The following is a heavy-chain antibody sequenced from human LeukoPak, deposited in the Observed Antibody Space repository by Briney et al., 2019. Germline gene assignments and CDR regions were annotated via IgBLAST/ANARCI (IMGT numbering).Heavy chain of an antibody. V-gene: IGHV1-69*13. Sequence: SGTVSCKASGGTFSSYAISWVRQAPGQGLEWMGGIIPIFGTANYAQKFQGRVTITADESTSTAYMELSSLRSEDTAVYYCARRAGEGQYDILTGYNWFDPWGQGTLVTVSS. J-gene: IGHJ5*02. CDR3: ARRAGEGQYDILTGYNWFDP. CDR1: GGTFSSYA. CDR2: IIPIFGTA. D-gene: IGHD3-9*01.